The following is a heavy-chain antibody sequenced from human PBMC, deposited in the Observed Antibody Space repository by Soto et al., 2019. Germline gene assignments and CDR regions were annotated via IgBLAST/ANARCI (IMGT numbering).Heavy chain of an antibody. D-gene: IGHD5-12*01. Sequence: SETLSLTCTVSGGSVSSGSYYWSWIRQPPGKGLEWIGYIYYSGSTNYNPSLKSRVTISVDTSKNQFSLKLSSVTAADTAMYYCARRSGYDSVVAFDIWGQGTMVTVSS. CDR2: IYYSGST. CDR1: GGSVSSGSYY. V-gene: IGHV4-61*01. J-gene: IGHJ3*02. CDR3: ARRSGYDSVVAFDI.